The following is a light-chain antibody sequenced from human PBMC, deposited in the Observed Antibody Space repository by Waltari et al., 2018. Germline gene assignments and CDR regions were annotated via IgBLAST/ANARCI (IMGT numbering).Light chain of an antibody. CDR3: CSFAGSRTFV. Sequence: QSALTQPASVSGSPGQSITISCTGTSSDVGGYNLVSWYQHHPGKAPKLTIYEGSQRHSGVSDRFSGSKSGNTASLTISGLQAEDEADYYCCSFAGSRTFVFGGGTKVTVL. V-gene: IGLV2-23*03. CDR1: SSDVGGYNL. J-gene: IGLJ2*01. CDR2: EGS.